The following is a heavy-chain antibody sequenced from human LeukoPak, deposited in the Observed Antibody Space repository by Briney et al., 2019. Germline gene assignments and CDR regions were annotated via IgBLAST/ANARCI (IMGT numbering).Heavy chain of an antibody. J-gene: IGHJ4*02. D-gene: IGHD1-26*01. CDR3: STDLRWEQTDFDY. Sequence: PGGSLRLSCAASGFTFNNVWMSWVRQAPGKGLEWVGRIKSKIDGGTTDYAAPVKGRFTISRDDSKNTLYLQMNSLKTEDTAVYYCSTDLRWEQTDFDYWGQGALVTVSS. CDR1: GFTFNNVW. V-gene: IGHV3-15*01. CDR2: IKSKIDGGTT.